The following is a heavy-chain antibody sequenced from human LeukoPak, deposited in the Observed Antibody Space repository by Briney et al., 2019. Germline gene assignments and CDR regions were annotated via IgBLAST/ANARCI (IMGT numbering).Heavy chain of an antibody. D-gene: IGHD6-13*01. J-gene: IGHJ4*02. Sequence: SGPTLAHLTRPRTLTCTLSRVSVRTGAGGGAWIRQPPAKALEWLALIYWNDDKRYSPALKSRLTITKDTSKNQVLLTMTNVDPVDTATYYCAHNQNILAAAGLVSNWGQGTLVTVSS. V-gene: IGHV2-5*01. CDR2: IYWNDDK. CDR3: AHNQNILAAAGLVSN. CDR1: RVSVRTGAGG.